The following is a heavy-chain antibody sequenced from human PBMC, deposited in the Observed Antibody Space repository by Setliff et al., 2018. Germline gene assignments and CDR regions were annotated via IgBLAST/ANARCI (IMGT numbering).Heavy chain of an antibody. CDR3: ASWYYDFWSGYYIPGYFDY. J-gene: IGHJ4*02. D-gene: IGHD3-3*01. V-gene: IGHV4-38-2*01. CDR2: IYYSGST. Sequence: SETLSLTCSVSDFSINSGYYWGWIRQPPGKGLEWIGSIYYSGSTYYNPSLKSRVTISVDTSKNQFSLKLSSVTAADTAVYYCASWYYDFWSGYYIPGYFDYWGQGTLVTVSS. CDR1: DFSINSGYY.